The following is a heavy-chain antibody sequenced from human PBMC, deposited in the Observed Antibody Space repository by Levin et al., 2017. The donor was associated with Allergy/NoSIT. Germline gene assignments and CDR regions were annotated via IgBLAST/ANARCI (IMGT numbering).Heavy chain of an antibody. CDR1: GGSISSAYYH. CDR3: SRRGDP. Sequence: SETLSLTCTVSGGSISSAYYHWDWIRQPPGMGLEWIGSIYYTGTTYYNPSLESRVSISADKSRNQFSLKLSSVTAADTAVYYCSRRGDPWGQGTLVTVSS. V-gene: IGHV4-39*01. CDR2: IYYTGTT. J-gene: IGHJ5*02.